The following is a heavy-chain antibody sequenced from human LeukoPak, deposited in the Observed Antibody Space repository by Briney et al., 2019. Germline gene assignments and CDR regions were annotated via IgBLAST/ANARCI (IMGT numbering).Heavy chain of an antibody. J-gene: IGHJ4*02. CDR2: ISDSGGST. Sequence: GGSLRLSCAASGFTFSIYAMSWARQAPGKALEWVSAISDSGGSTYYADSVKGRFTISRDNSKNTLYLQMNSLRADVTAVYYCAKDTYCMGGSGLTPVDYWGQGPRFTVPS. D-gene: IGHD2-15*01. CDR1: GFTFSIYA. V-gene: IGHV3-23*01. CDR3: AKDTYCMGGSGLTPVDY.